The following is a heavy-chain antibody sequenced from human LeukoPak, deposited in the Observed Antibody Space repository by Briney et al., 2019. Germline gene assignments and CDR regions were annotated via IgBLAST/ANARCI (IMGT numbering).Heavy chain of an antibody. D-gene: IGHD3-22*01. V-gene: IGHV4-59*01. CDR3: ARDGGYYYDSSGFPYY. J-gene: IGHJ6*02. CDR2: INHSGST. CDR1: GGSISSYY. Sequence: PSETLSLTCTASGGSISSYYWSWIRQPPGKGLEWVGEINHSGSTNYNPSLKSRVTISVDTSKNQFSLKLSSVTAADTAVYYCARDGGYYYDSSGFPYYWGQGTTVTVSS.